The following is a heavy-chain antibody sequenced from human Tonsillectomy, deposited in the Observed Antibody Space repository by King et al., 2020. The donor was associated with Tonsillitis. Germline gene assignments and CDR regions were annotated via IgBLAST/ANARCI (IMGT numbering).Heavy chain of an antibody. V-gene: IGHV4-59*08. CDR2: IYYSGST. CDR3: ARHFPNYDILTGYYNWVAFDI. D-gene: IGHD3-9*01. Sequence: LQLQESGPGLVKPSETLSLTCTVSGGSISSDYWSWIRQPPGKGLAWIWYIYYSGSTNYNPSLKSRVTISVDTYKNQVSLKLSSVTAADTAVYYCARHFPNYDILTGYYNWVAFDIWGQGKMVTVSS. J-gene: IGHJ3*02. CDR1: GGSISSDY.